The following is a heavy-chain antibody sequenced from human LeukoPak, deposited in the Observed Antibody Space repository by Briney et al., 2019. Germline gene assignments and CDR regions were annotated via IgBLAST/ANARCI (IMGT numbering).Heavy chain of an antibody. D-gene: IGHD6-19*01. V-gene: IGHV3-48*03. CDR3: ARDLPIAVAGTAGDY. CDR1: GFTFSSYE. J-gene: IGHJ4*02. Sequence: PGGSLRLSCAASGFTFSSYEMNWVRQAPGKGLEWVSYISSSGSTIYYADSVKGRFTISRDNAKNSLYLQINSLRAEDTAVYYCARDLPIAVAGTAGDYWGQGTLVTVTS. CDR2: ISSSGSTI.